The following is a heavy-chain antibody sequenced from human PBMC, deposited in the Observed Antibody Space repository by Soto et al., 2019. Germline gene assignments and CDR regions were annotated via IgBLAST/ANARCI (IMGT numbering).Heavy chain of an antibody. V-gene: IGHV2-5*02. CDR2: IYWDDDK. J-gene: IGHJ5*02. CDR3: AHRRYGSGPHGGWFDP. Sequence: QITLKESGPPLVKPTQTLTLTCTFSGFSLSTSGVGVGWIRQPPGKALEWLALIYWDDDKRYSPSLKSRLTITKDTSKNQVVLTMTNMDPVVTATYYCAHRRYGSGPHGGWFDPWGQGTLVTVSS. CDR1: GFSLSTSGVG. D-gene: IGHD3-10*01.